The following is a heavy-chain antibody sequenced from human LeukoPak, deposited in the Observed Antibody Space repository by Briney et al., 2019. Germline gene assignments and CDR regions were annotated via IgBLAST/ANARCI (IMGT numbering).Heavy chain of an antibody. J-gene: IGHJ4*02. CDR1: GYTFTISY. CDR2: INPSVGST. V-gene: IGHV1-46*01. Sequence: ASVKVSCKASGYTFTISYMHWVRHAPGQGLEWMGIINPSVGSTSYAQKFQGRVTMTRDMSTSTVYMELSSLRSEDTAVYYCARDDGGIFGVVIDYWGQGTLVTVSS. CDR3: ARDDGGIFGVVIDY. D-gene: IGHD3-3*01.